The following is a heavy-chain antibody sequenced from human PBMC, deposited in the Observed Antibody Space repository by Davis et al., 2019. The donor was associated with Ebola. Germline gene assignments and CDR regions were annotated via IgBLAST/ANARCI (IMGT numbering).Heavy chain of an antibody. CDR1: GGSISSYY. Sequence: MPSETLSLTCTVSGGSISSYYWSWIRQPPGKGLEWIGYIYSSGSTNYNPSLKSRVTISVDTSKNQFSLKLSSVTAADTAVYYCARDNSSGWSHYFDYWGQGTLVTVSS. V-gene: IGHV4-59*01. J-gene: IGHJ4*02. CDR2: IYSSGST. CDR3: ARDNSSGWSHYFDY. D-gene: IGHD6-19*01.